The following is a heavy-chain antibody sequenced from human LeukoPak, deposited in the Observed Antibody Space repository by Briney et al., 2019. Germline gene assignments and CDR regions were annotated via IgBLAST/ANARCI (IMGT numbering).Heavy chain of an antibody. CDR2: ISAYNGNT. CDR3: ARDHSRGCSGGSCYSLYYYYYYMDV. V-gene: IGHV1-18*01. CDR1: GYTFTSYG. D-gene: IGHD2-15*01. J-gene: IGHJ6*03. Sequence: GASVKVSCKASGYTFTSYGISWVRQAPGQGLEWMGWISAYNGNTNYAQKLQGRVTMTTDTSTSTAYMELRSLRSEDTAVYYCARDHSRGCSGGSCYSLYYYYYYMDVWGKGTTVTISS.